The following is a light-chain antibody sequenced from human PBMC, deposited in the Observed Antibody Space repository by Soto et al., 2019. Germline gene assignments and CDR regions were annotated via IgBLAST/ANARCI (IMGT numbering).Light chain of an antibody. J-gene: IGKJ1*01. CDR2: AAS. CDR1: QDIRNE. Sequence: DIQMTQSPSSLSASVGDRVTITCRASQDIRNELGWYQQKPGKAPKRLIYAASSLQSGVPSRFSGSGSGTEFSLTISSLQPEDFATYYCLQHNSYPRTFGQGTKVEVK. V-gene: IGKV1-17*01. CDR3: LQHNSYPRT.